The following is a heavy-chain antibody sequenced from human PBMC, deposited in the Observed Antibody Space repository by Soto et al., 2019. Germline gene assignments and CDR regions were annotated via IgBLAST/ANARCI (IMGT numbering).Heavy chain of an antibody. D-gene: IGHD2-2*01. CDR1: GYSFSSYW. CDR2: IYPADSDI. Sequence: PGESLKISCKASGYSFSSYWIAWVRQMPGKGLEWMGIIYPADSDIRYSESSEGHVTISVDKSISTAYLQWSSLKASDTAIYYCATSPVPTPSFGMDVWGQGTTVTVSS. J-gene: IGHJ6*02. V-gene: IGHV5-51*01. CDR3: ATSPVPTPSFGMDV.